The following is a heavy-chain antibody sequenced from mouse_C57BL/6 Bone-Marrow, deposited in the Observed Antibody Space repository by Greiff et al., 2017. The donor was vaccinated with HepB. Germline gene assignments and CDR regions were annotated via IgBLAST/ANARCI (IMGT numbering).Heavy chain of an antibody. Sequence: ESGPGLVKPSQSLSLTCSVTGYSITSGYYWNWIRQFPGNKLEWMGYISYDGSNNYNPSLKNRISITRDTSKNQFFLKLNSVTTEDTATYYCAREGWLPVAYWGQGTLVTVSA. CDR3: AREGWLPVAY. D-gene: IGHD2-3*01. J-gene: IGHJ3*01. CDR1: GYSITSGYY. CDR2: ISYDGSN. V-gene: IGHV3-6*01.